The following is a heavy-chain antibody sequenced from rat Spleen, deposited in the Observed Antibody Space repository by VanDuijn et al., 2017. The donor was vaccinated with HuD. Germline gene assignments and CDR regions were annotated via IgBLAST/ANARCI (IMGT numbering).Heavy chain of an antibody. D-gene: IGHD1-12*03. CDR3: ARTNNYDYYDGYYHAYYVMDA. Sequence: QVQLKESGPGLVQPSQTLSLTCTVSGFSLTSYGVSWVRQPPGKGLEWIGAIWSGGSTDYNSALKSRLSISRDTSKSQVLLKMNSLQNEDTAMYFCARTNNYDYYDGYYHAYYVMDAWGQGASVTVSS. CDR2: IWSGGST. J-gene: IGHJ4*01. CDR1: GFSLTSYG. V-gene: IGHV2-16*01.